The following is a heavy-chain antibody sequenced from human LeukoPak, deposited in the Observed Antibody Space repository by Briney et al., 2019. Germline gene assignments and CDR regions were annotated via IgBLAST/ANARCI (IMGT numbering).Heavy chain of an antibody. CDR1: GGAVSSTTYY. CDR3: ARGLRIAARPWVY. CDR2: IYYSGST. V-gene: IGHV4-61*01. D-gene: IGHD6-6*01. Sequence: SETLSLTCTVSGGAVSSTTYYWSWIRQPPGKGLEWIGYIYYSGSTNYNPSLKSRVTISVDTSKNQFSLKLSSVTAADTAVYYCARGLRIAARPWVYWGQGTLVTVSS. J-gene: IGHJ4*02.